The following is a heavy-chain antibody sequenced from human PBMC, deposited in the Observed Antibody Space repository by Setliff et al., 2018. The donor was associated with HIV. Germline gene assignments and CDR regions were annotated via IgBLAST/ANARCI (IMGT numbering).Heavy chain of an antibody. CDR2: IVVGSGNT. V-gene: IGHV1-58*01. J-gene: IGHJ3*02. CDR3: AADPQTGTTSYDAFDI. Sequence: VASVKVSCKASGFTFTNSAVQWVRQARGQRLEWIGWIVVGSGNTNYAQKFQERVTITRDMSTSRAYIELSGLRTEDTAVYYCAADPQTGTTSYDAFDIWGQGTVVTVSS. D-gene: IGHD1-7*01. CDR1: GFTFTNSA.